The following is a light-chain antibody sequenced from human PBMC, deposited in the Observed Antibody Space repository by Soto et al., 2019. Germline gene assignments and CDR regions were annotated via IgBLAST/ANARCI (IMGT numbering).Light chain of an antibody. CDR3: AAWDDSLNGPV. J-gene: IGLJ1*01. V-gene: IGLV1-44*01. Sequence: QPVLTQPPSASGTPGQRVTISCSGSSSNIGSNTVNWYQQIPGTAPKLLIYSNIQRPSGVPDRFSGSKSGTSASLAISVLQSEDEADYYCAAWDDSLNGPVFGTGTKLTVL. CDR2: SNI. CDR1: SSNIGSNT.